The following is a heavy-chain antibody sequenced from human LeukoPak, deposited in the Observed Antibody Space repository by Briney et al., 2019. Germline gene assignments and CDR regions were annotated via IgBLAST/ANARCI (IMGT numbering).Heavy chain of an antibody. D-gene: IGHD2-15*01. CDR3: ARGEYCTGGSCYFDY. J-gene: IGHJ4*02. V-gene: IGHV3-66*02. Sequence: GGSLRLSCAASGFTVSSNYMSWVRQAPGVGLEWVSVIYSGGSTYYADSVKGRFTISRDNSKNTLYLQMNSLRAEDTAIYYCARGEYCTGGSCYFDYWGQGTLVTVSS. CDR2: IYSGGST. CDR1: GFTVSSNY.